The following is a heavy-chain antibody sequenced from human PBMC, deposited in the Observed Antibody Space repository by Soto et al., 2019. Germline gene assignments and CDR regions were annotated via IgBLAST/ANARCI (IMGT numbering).Heavy chain of an antibody. CDR2: INAGNGNT. CDR3: AREYYDSSGYYGFLSPWYFDY. Sequence: GASVKVSCKASGYTFTSYAMHWVRQAPGQRLEWMGWINAGNGNTKYSQKFQGRATITRDTSASTAYMELSSLRSEDTAVYYCAREYYDSSGYYGFLSPWYFDYWGQGTLVTVSS. CDR1: GYTFTSYA. V-gene: IGHV1-3*01. D-gene: IGHD3-22*01. J-gene: IGHJ4*02.